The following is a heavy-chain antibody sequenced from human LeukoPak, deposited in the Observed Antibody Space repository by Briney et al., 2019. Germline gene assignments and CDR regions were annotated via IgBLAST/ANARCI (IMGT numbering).Heavy chain of an antibody. CDR3: VRWESSTDYSYYMDV. Sequence: GGSLRLSCAASGFTFSSYAMSWVRQAPGKGLEWVSVISGSGGSTYYADSVKGRFTISRDNSKNTLNVQMNSLRAEDTAVYYCVRWESSTDYSYYMDVWGKGTTVTVSS. J-gene: IGHJ6*03. CDR2: ISGSGGST. CDR1: GFTFSSYA. V-gene: IGHV3-23*01. D-gene: IGHD1-26*01.